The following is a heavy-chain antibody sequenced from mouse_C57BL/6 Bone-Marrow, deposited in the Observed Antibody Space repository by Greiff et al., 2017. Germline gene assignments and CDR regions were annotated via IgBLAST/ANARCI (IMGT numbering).Heavy chain of an antibody. Sequence: VQLQQSGAELVRPGTSVKVSCKASGYAFTNYLKEWVKQRPGQGLEWVGVVNTGSGGTNYNEKFKGKATLTADKSSSTAYMQLSSLTSEDSAVYFCARTDGYPLAYWGQGTLVTVSA. CDR3: ARTDGYPLAY. J-gene: IGHJ3*01. CDR2: VNTGSGGT. D-gene: IGHD2-3*01. CDR1: GYAFTNYL. V-gene: IGHV1-54*01.